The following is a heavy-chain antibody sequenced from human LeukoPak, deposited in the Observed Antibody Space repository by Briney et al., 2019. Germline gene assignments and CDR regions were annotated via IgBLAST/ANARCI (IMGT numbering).Heavy chain of an antibody. CDR3: ARVMIIVANVFDV. Sequence: PSETLSLTCAVYGGSFSGYYWSWIRQPPGKGLEWIGEINHSGSTNYNPSLKSRVTISVDTSKNQFSLKLSSMTAADTAVYYCARVMIIVANVFDVWGQGTMVTVSS. CDR2: INHSGST. CDR1: GGSFSGYY. J-gene: IGHJ3*01. D-gene: IGHD3-22*01. V-gene: IGHV4-34*01.